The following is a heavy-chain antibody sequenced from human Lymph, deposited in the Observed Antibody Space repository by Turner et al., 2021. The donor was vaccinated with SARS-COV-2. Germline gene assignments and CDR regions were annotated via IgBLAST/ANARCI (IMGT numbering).Heavy chain of an antibody. Sequence: EVQLVESGGGLVQSGRSLRLSWVASGFTFDDYGMHWVRQAPGKGLEWVSGISWNSGAIGYADSLKGRFTISRDNAKNSLYLQMNSLRAEDTALYYCAKGRGSYRAPFDYWGQGTQVTVSS. D-gene: IGHD3-16*01. CDR2: ISWNSGAI. J-gene: IGHJ4*02. CDR1: GFTFDDYG. CDR3: AKGRGSYRAPFDY. V-gene: IGHV3-9*01.